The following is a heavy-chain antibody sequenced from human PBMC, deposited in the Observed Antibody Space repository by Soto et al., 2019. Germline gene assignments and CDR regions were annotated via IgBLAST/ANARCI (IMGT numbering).Heavy chain of an antibody. D-gene: IGHD6-6*01. CDR3: ARKYSSSSPSDS. CDR2: INPTGGST. J-gene: IGHJ4*02. CDR1: GYIFTSHY. V-gene: IGHV1-46*01. Sequence: ASVKVSCKASGYIFTSHYMHWVRQAPGQGLEWMGVINPTGGSTSYAQKFQGRVTMTRDTSTSTVYMELSSLRSEDTAVYYCARKYSSSSPSDSWGQGTLVTVSS.